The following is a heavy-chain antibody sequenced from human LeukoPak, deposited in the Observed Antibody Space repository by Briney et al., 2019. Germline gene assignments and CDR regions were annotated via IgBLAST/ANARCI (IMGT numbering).Heavy chain of an antibody. Sequence: GGSLRLSCVASGFAVGSNYMSWVRQAPGKGLEWVSLIYSGGAIRYADSVKGRFTISRDSSKNTLFLQMNDLTVGDTARYYCARRPGNWGQGILVTVSS. CDR2: IYSGGAI. J-gene: IGHJ4*02. V-gene: IGHV3-53*01. CDR1: GFAVGSNY. CDR3: ARRPGN. D-gene: IGHD1-14*01.